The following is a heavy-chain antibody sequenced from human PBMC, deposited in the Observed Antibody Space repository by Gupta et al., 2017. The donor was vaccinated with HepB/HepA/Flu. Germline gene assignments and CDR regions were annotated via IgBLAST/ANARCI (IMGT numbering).Heavy chain of an antibody. J-gene: IGHJ5*02. CDR1: GGSFSGYY. D-gene: IGHD2-2*01. Sequence: QVQLQQWGAGLLKPSETLSLTCAVYGGSFSGYYWSWIRQPPGKGLEWIGEINHSGSTNYNPSLKSRVTISVDTSKNQFSLKLSSVTAADTAVYYCARVIPNIVGVPAVNNWFDPWGQGTLVTVSS. CDR2: INHSGST. V-gene: IGHV4-34*01. CDR3: ARVIPNIVGVPAVNNWFDP.